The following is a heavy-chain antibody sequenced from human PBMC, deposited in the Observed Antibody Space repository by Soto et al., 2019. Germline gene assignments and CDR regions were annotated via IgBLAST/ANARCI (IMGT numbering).Heavy chain of an antibody. D-gene: IGHD6-13*01. CDR1: GFTFTDYY. Sequence: QAQLVQSGPEVRKPGASVRVSCQASGFTFTDYYIHWLRQAPGQRLEWIGWINQNSGDTLYPQKFQGRVTVTRATSSNTAFMYLSRLTTDDTAVYYCGRDSAAAPGTYFDYWRHGTLVTVSS. J-gene: IGHJ4*01. V-gene: IGHV1-2*02. CDR3: GRDSAAAPGTYFDY. CDR2: INQNSGDT.